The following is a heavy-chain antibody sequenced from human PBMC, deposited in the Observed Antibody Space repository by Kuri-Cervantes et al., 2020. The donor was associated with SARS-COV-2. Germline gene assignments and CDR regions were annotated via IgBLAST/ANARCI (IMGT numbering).Heavy chain of an antibody. J-gene: IGHJ5*02. D-gene: IGHD2-2*01. CDR2: IYHSGST. CDR3: ARESGGYCSSTSCYFGGWFDP. Sequence: SQTLSLTCAVSGYSISSGYYWGWIRQPPGKGLEWIGSIYHSGSTYYNPSLKSRVTMSVDTSKNQFSLKLSSVTAADTAVYYCARESGGYCSSTSCYFGGWFDPWGQGTLVTVSS. V-gene: IGHV4-38-2*02. CDR1: GYSISSGYY.